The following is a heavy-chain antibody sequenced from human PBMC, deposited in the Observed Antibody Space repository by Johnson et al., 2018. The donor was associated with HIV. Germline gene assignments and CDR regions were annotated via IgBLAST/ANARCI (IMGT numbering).Heavy chain of an antibody. CDR2: TWFDGSNK. V-gene: IGHV3-33*06. D-gene: IGHD3-16*01. CDR3: AKMSRGRQDAFDI. Sequence: VQLVESGGGVVQPGRSLRLSCAASGFTFSNYCMHWVRQAPGKGLEWVAVTWFDGSNKYYGDSVKGRFTISRDNSKNTLYVQMNSLRVEDTAVYYCAKMSRGRQDAFDIWGQGTMVTVSS. J-gene: IGHJ3*02. CDR1: GFTFSNYC.